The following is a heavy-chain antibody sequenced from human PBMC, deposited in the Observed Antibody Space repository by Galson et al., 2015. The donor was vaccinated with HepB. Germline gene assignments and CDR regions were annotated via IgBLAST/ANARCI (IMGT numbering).Heavy chain of an antibody. CDR3: ARGKGKAVAGTLDY. CDR2: IYSGGST. CDR1: GFTVSSNY. V-gene: IGHV3-66*02. Sequence: SLRLSCAASGFTVSSNYMSWVRQAPGKGLEWVSVIYSGGSTYYADSVKGRFTISRDNSKNTLYLQMNSLRAEDTAVYYCARGKGKAVAGTLDYWGQGTLVTVSS. D-gene: IGHD6-19*01. J-gene: IGHJ4*02.